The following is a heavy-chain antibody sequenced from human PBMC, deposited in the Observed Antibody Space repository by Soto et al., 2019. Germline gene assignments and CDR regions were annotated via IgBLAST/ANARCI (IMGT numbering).Heavy chain of an antibody. Sequence: VQLVESGGGLIQPGGSLRLSCAASGFTVSSNYMSWVRQAPGKGLEWVSVIYSGGSTYYADSVKGRFTISRDNSKNTLYLQMNSLRAEDTAVYYCATLAYDYVWGSYRAYFDYWGQGTLVTVSS. J-gene: IGHJ4*02. CDR2: IYSGGST. V-gene: IGHV3-53*01. CDR3: ATLAYDYVWGSYRAYFDY. CDR1: GFTVSSNY. D-gene: IGHD3-16*02.